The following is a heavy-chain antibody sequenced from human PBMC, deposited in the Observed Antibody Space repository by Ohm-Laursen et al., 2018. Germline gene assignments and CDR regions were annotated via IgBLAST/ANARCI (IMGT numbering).Heavy chain of an antibody. Sequence: SETLSLTCAVYGGSFSGYYWSWIRQPPGKGLEWIGSIYYSGSTYYNPSLKSRVTISVDTSKNQFSLKLSSVTAADTAVYYCYTTAYWGQGTLVTVSS. D-gene: IGHD1-14*01. V-gene: IGHV4-34*01. CDR2: IYYSGST. J-gene: IGHJ4*02. CDR1: GGSFSGYY. CDR3: YTTAY.